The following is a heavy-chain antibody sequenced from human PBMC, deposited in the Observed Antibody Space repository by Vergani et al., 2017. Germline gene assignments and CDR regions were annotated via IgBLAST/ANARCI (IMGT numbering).Heavy chain of an antibody. Sequence: QVQLQESGPGLLKPSQTLSLTCTVSGASVSRGTYYWTWIRQPAGKKLEWIVRMYTSGHTIYNPSLESRVTMSVDTSKNQFSLKLSSVTAADTAVYYCARALGYYYDSSGYYYPYWYFDLWGRGTLVTVSS. V-gene: IGHV4-61*02. CDR2: MYTSGHT. D-gene: IGHD3-22*01. J-gene: IGHJ2*01. CDR1: GASVSRGTYY. CDR3: ARALGYYYDSSGYYYPYWYFDL.